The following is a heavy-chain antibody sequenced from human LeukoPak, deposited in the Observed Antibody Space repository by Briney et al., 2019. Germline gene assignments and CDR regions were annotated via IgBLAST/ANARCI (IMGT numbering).Heavy chain of an antibody. CDR2: IWYDGSNK. D-gene: IGHD5-18*01. J-gene: IGHJ4*02. CDR1: GFTFSSYG. CDR3: AKERGGGGYSYGQYYFDY. Sequence: GGSLRLSCAASGFTFSSYGMHWVRQAPGKGLEWVAVIWYDGSNKYYADSVRGRFTISRDNSKNTLYLQMNSLRAEDTAVYYCAKERGGGGYSYGQYYFDYWGQGTLVTVSS. V-gene: IGHV3-33*06.